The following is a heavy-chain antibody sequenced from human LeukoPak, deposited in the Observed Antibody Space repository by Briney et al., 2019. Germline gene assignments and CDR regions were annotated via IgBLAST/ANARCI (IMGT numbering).Heavy chain of an antibody. CDR2: ISYDGSNK. CDR1: GFTFSSYG. J-gene: IGHJ6*02. Sequence: GGSLTLSCAASGFTFSSYGMHWVRQAPGKGLEWVAFISYDGSNKYYADSVKGRFTISRDNSKNTLYLQMNSLRAEDTAVYYCAKDAHSGSSYYYYYGMDVWGQGTTVTVSS. V-gene: IGHV3-30*18. D-gene: IGHD1-26*01. CDR3: AKDAHSGSSYYYYYGMDV.